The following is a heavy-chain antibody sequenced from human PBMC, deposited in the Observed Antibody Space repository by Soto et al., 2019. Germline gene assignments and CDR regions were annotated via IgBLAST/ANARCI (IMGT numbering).Heavy chain of an antibody. D-gene: IGHD1-26*01. CDR3: ARHRHPRGTVGATSPLDP. CDR1: GFSVSSNY. CDR2: HYSGGST. Sequence: QPGGSLSLSCAISGFSVSSNYLSWVRQAPGKGLEWVSVHYSGGSTYYADSVQGRFTISRDKSNNTLYLQMRRVRAEDTAVYFCARHRHPRGTVGATSPLDPWGQGTQVTVSS. J-gene: IGHJ5*02. V-gene: IGHV3-53*01.